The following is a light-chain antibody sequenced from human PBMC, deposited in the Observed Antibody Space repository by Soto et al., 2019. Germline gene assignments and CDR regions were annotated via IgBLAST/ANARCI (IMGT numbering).Light chain of an antibody. CDR2: NNH. Sequence: QSVLTQPPSVSGAPGQSVTISCTGTSSNIGAGYDIHWYQQPPGTAPKLVIYNNHNRPSGVPDRFSGSKSGTSGSLAITGLQAEDEADYFCQFYDGTLTGVIFGGGTKLTVL. CDR3: QFYDGTLTGVI. V-gene: IGLV1-40*01. CDR1: SSNIGAGYD. J-gene: IGLJ2*01.